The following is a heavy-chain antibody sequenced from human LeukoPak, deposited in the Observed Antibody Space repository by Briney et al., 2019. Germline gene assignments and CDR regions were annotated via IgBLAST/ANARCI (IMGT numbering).Heavy chain of an antibody. CDR2: IYYSGST. J-gene: IGHJ5*02. V-gene: IGHV4-39*07. CDR1: GGSISSSSYY. Sequence: NTSETLSLTCTVSGGSISSSSYYWGWIRQPPGKGLEWIGSIYYSGSTYYNPSLKSRVTISVDTSKNQISLKQSSVTAADTAVYYCARVLILFGTYNWFDPWGQGTLVTVSS. D-gene: IGHD3-10*02. CDR3: ARVLILFGTYNWFDP.